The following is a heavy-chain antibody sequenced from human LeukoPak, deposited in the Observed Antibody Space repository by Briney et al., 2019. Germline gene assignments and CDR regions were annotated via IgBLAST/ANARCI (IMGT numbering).Heavy chain of an antibody. D-gene: IGHD3-22*01. J-gene: IGHJ4*02. Sequence: GASVKVSCKASGYTFTSYGISWVRQAPGQGLEWMGWISAYNGNTNYAQKLQGRVTMTTDTSTSTAYTELRSLRSDDTAVYYCARDGRYYYDSSGYYGSDYWGQGTLVTVSS. CDR1: GYTFTSYG. CDR2: ISAYNGNT. V-gene: IGHV1-18*01. CDR3: ARDGRYYYDSSGYYGSDY.